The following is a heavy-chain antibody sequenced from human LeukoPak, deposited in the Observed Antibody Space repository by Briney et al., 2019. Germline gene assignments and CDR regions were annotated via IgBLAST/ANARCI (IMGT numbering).Heavy chain of an antibody. D-gene: IGHD5-12*01. CDR2: ISSVGSTT. CDR3: ARGSDYDYRSFDY. J-gene: IGHJ4*02. CDR1: GFTFGNYW. Sequence: GGSLRLSCAVSGFTFGNYWMHWVRQAPGKGLVWVSRISSVGSTTAYADSVKGRFTISRDNAKNTLYLRMISLRAEDTAVYYCARGSDYDYRSFDYWGQGTLVTVSS. V-gene: IGHV3-74*01.